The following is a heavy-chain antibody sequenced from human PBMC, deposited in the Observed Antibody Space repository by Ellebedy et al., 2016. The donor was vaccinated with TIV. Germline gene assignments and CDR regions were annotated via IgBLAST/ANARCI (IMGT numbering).Heavy chain of an antibody. J-gene: IGHJ6*03. CDR1: GFTFSSYG. CDR2: ISYDGSNK. D-gene: IGHD1-26*01. Sequence: GESLKISXAASGFTFSSYGMHWVRQAPGKGLEWVAVISYDGSNKYYADSVKGRFTISRDNSKNTLYLQMNSLRAEDTAVYYCAKDHPSGGSFLNYYYYYMDVWGKGTTVTVSS. CDR3: AKDHPSGGSFLNYYYYYMDV. V-gene: IGHV3-30*18.